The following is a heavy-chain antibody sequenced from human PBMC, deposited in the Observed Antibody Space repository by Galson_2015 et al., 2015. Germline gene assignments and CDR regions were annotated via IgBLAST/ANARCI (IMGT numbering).Heavy chain of an antibody. CDR2: ISGSGGST. Sequence: SLRLSCAASGFTFSSYAMSWVRQAPGKGLEWVSAISGSGGSTYYADSVKGRFTISRDNAKNSLYLQMNSLRDEDTALYYWAREPRAFDIWGQGTMVTVSS. CDR1: GFTFSSYA. J-gene: IGHJ3*02. V-gene: IGHV3-23*01. CDR3: AREPRAFDI.